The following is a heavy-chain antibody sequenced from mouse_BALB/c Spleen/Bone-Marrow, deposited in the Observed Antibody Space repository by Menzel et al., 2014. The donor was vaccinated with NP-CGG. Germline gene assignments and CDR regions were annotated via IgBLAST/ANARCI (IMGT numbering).Heavy chain of an antibody. D-gene: IGHD2-10*01. CDR1: GYSFTGYN. CDR2: IDPYNGGT. Sequence: EVKLVESGPELGKPGASVKISCKASGYSFTGYNMYWVKQSHRKSLEWIGYIDPYNGGTSYNQKSKGKATLTVDKSSSTAYMHLNSLTSEDSAIYYCAREAAYYGSYGAMDYWGQGTSVTVSS. CDR3: AREAAYYGSYGAMDY. J-gene: IGHJ4*01. V-gene: IGHV1S135*01.